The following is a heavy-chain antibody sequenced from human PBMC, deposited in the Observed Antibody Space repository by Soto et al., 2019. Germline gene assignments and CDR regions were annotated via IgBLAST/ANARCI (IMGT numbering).Heavy chain of an antibody. Sequence: PGGSLILSCAASEFTFSIYCMHWVRQAPGKGLVWVSRINRYGSSTNYADSVKCRFTISRDNAKNTLYLQMNSLRAEDTAVYYCARNHLDFDYWGQGTLVTVSS. J-gene: IGHJ4*02. CDR1: EFTFSIYC. CDR2: INRYGSST. CDR3: ARNHLDFDY. V-gene: IGHV3-74*01.